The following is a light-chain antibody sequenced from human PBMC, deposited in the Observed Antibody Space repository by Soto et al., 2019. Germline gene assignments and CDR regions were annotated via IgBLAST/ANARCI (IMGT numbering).Light chain of an antibody. Sequence: VLTQSPGTLSFSPGERATLSCRATESVVSNYLAWYQLKPGQAPRLLIYDASSRATGIPDRFSGSGSGTDFTLTISRLEPEDFAVYYCQQYGSIPWTFGQGTKVDIK. J-gene: IGKJ1*01. CDR3: QQYGSIPWT. CDR2: DAS. V-gene: IGKV3-20*01. CDR1: ESVVSNY.